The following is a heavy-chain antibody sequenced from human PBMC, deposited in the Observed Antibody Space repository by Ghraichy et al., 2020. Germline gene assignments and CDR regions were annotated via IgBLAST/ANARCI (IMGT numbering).Heavy chain of an antibody. CDR1: GFTFSRYS. Sequence: GAPRVSCAASGFTFSRYSMDWVRQAPGKGLEWVSSISSSSSSTYYADSVKGRFTISRDNAKNSVYLQMNSLRAEDTAVYYCARDLRFGGYEEGDYWGQGTLVTVSS. CDR3: ARDLRFGGYEEGDY. D-gene: IGHD3-16*01. CDR2: ISSSSSST. V-gene: IGHV3-21*01. J-gene: IGHJ4*02.